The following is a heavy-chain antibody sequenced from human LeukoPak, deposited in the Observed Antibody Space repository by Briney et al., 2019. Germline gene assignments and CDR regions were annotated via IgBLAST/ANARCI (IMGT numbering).Heavy chain of an antibody. CDR3: ARDAELRYFDWLFPPRYFDL. J-gene: IGHJ2*01. D-gene: IGHD3-9*01. CDR2: ISSSSSYM. CDR1: GFTFSSYS. V-gene: IGHV3-21*01. Sequence: GGSLRLSCAASGFTFSSYSMNWVRQAPGKGLEWVSSISSSSSYMYYADSVKGRFTISRDNAKNSLYLQMNSLRAEDTAVYYCARDAELRYFDWLFPPRYFDLWGRGTLVTVSS.